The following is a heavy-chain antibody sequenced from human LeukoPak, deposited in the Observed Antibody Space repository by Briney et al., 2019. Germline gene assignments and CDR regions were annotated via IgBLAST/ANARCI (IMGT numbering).Heavy chain of an antibody. D-gene: IGHD3-22*01. V-gene: IGHV3-23*01. Sequence: PGGSLRLSCAASGFTFSSYGMSWVRQAPGKGLEWVSGVIGSGGTTYYADSVKGRFTISRDNSKNTVYLQKNSLRVDDTAVYYCAKDRGYYYDSDAYDIWGQGTKVTVSS. CDR2: VIGSGGTT. J-gene: IGHJ3*02. CDR3: AKDRGYYYDSDAYDI. CDR1: GFTFSSYG.